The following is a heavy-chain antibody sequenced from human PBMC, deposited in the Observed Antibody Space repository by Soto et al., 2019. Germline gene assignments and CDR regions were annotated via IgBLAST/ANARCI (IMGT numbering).Heavy chain of an antibody. V-gene: IGHV3-23*01. J-gene: IGHJ6*02. CDR3: AGYDFDYGMDV. D-gene: IGHD3-3*01. CDR1: GFTFSSYA. Sequence: GGSLRLSCAASGFTFSSYAMSWVRQAPGKGLEWVSAISGSGGSTYYADYVKGRFTISRDHVKNTLYLQMNSLRAEDTAVYYCAGYDFDYGMDVWGQGTTVTVSS. CDR2: ISGSGGST.